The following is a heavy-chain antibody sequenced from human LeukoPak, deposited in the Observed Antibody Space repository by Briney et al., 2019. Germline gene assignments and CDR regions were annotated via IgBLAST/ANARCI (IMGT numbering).Heavy chain of an antibody. J-gene: IGHJ6*02. D-gene: IGHD4-11*01. V-gene: IGHV3-53*01. Sequence: GGSLRLSCVASGFTFSSYAMSWVRQAPGKGLEWVSVIYRGGSTYYADSVKGRFTISRDNSKNTLYLQMNSLRAEDTAVYYCARVQTTSVYYYGMDVWGQGTTVTVSS. CDR1: GFTFSSYA. CDR2: IYRGGST. CDR3: ARVQTTSVYYYGMDV.